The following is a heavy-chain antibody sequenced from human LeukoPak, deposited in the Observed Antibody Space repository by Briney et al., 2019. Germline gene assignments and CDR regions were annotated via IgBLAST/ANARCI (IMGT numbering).Heavy chain of an antibody. CDR1: GYSFTSYW. CDR2: IYPGDSDT. CDR3: ASHSSGWSQPFDY. V-gene: IGHV5-51*01. D-gene: IGHD6-19*01. Sequence: GESLKISCEGSGYSFTSYWIGWVRQMPGKGLEWMGIIYPGDSDTRYSPSFQGQVTTSADKSISTAYLQWSSLKASDTAMYYCASHSSGWSQPFDYWGQGTLVTVSS. J-gene: IGHJ4*02.